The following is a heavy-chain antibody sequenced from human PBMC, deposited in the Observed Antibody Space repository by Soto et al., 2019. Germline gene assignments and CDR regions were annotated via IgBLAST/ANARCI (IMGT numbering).Heavy chain of an antibody. CDR1: GGSISSYY. D-gene: IGHD3-22*01. J-gene: IGHJ4*02. CDR2: IYYSGST. CDR3: ARVGSWYYDSSGYFDY. V-gene: IGHV4-59*01. Sequence: TSETLSLTCTVSGGSISSYYWSWIRQPPGKGLEWIGYIYYSGSTNYNPSLKSRVTISVDTSKNQFSLKLSSVTAADTAVYYCARVGSWYYDSSGYFDYWGQGTLVTVPS.